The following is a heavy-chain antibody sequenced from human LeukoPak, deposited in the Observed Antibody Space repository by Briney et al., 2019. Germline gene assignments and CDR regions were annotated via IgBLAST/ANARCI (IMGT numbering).Heavy chain of an antibody. J-gene: IGHJ4*02. Sequence: SETLSLTCTVSGGSISSRSYYWGWIRQPPGKGLEWIGSIYYSGSTYYNPSLKSRVTISVDTSKNQFSLKLSSVTAADTAVYYCARDILPGDHTLPKYYFDYWGQGTLVTVSS. CDR3: ARDILPGDHTLPKYYFDY. CDR1: GGSISSRSYY. D-gene: IGHD3-10*01. V-gene: IGHV4-39*07. CDR2: IYYSGST.